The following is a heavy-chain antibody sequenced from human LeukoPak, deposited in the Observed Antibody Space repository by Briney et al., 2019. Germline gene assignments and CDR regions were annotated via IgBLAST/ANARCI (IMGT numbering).Heavy chain of an antibody. CDR1: GGTFSSYA. J-gene: IGHJ4*02. CDR2: ISPLFGSA. CDR3: ARGYAFDY. D-gene: IGHD3-16*01. V-gene: IGHV1-69*01. Sequence: GSSVKVSCKASGGTFSSYAISWVRQAPGQGLEWMGGISPLFGSAKYAQKFQGRVTITADESTSTAYMELSSLSSEDTAVYYCARGYAFDYWGQGTLVTVSS.